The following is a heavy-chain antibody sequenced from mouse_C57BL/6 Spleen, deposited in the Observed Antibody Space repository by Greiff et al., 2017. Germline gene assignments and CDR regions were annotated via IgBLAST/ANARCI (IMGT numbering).Heavy chain of an antibody. CDR2: ISYSGST. V-gene: IGHV3-1*01. CDR1: GYSITSGYD. CDR3: ARADYDYDVNFDV. J-gene: IGHJ1*03. Sequence: EVQLKQSGPGMVKPSQSLSLTCTVTGYSITSGYDWHWIRHFPGNKLEWMGYISYSGSTNYNPSLKSRISITHDTSKNHFFLKLNSVTTEDTATYYCARADYDYDVNFDVWGTGTTVTVSS. D-gene: IGHD2-4*01.